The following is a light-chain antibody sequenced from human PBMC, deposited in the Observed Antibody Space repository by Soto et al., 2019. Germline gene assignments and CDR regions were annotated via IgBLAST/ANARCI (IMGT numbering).Light chain of an antibody. CDR3: QKYNSASWA. Sequence: DIQMTQSPSSLSASVGDRVTITCRASQGISNSLAWYQQKPGKVPKLLIYAAPTLQSGVPSRFSGSGSGTDFTLTISSLQPEDVATYYCQKYNSASWAFGQGTKVEIK. V-gene: IGKV1-27*01. CDR1: QGISNS. CDR2: AAP. J-gene: IGKJ1*01.